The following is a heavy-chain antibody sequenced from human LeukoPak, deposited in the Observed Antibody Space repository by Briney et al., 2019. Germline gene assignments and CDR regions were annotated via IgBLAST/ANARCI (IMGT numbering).Heavy chain of an antibody. V-gene: IGHV3-23*01. J-gene: IGHJ4*02. CDR1: GFTFSSYA. CDR2: ISGSGGST. CDR3: AKGGGWYFYYFDY. Sequence: GGSLRLSCAASGFTFSSYAMSWVRQAPEKGLEWVSAISGSGGSTYYADSVKGRFTISRGNSKNTLYLQMNSLRAEDTAVYYCAKGGGWYFYYFDYWGQGTLVTVSS. D-gene: IGHD6-19*01.